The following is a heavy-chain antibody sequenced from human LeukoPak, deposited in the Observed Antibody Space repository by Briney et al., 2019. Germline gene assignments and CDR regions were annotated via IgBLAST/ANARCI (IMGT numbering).Heavy chain of an antibody. V-gene: IGHV3-11*05. Sequence: GGSLRLSCAASGFTFSDYYMSWISQAPGKGLEWVSYISRSSSDTNYADSVKGRFTISRDNAKNSLYLQMNSLRAEDTAVCYCARGLTTVTSLASYWGQGTLVTVSS. CDR1: GFTFSDYY. CDR2: ISRSSSDT. CDR3: ARGLTTVTSLASY. D-gene: IGHD4-17*01. J-gene: IGHJ4*02.